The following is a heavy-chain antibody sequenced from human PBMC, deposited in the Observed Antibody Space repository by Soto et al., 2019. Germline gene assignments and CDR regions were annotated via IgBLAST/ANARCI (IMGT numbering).Heavy chain of an antibody. Sequence: SVKVSCKVSGSRFSNYVISWVRQAPGHGLEWLGRIIPIFNSTKYAQSFQGRVTITADKSTSTASLELSSLRSDGTAVYYCAREGRGKKAGYNGLVSLGYWGQGTLVTVSS. CDR3: AREGRGKKAGYNGLVSLGY. CDR1: GSRFSNYV. V-gene: IGHV1-69*06. CDR2: IIPIFNST. D-gene: IGHD2-2*02. J-gene: IGHJ4*02.